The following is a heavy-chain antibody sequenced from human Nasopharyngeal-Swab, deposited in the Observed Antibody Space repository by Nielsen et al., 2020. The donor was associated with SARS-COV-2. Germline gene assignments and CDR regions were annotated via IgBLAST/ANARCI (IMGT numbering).Heavy chain of an antibody. CDR2: INPNSGGT. Sequence: ASVKVSCKVSGYTLTELSMHWVRQAPGQGLEWMGRINPNSGGTNYAQKFQGWVTMTRDTSISTAYMELSRLRSDDTAVYYCARDAGSSWYSWDFDYWGQGTLVTVSS. J-gene: IGHJ4*02. D-gene: IGHD6-13*01. CDR3: ARDAGSSWYSWDFDY. V-gene: IGHV1-2*04. CDR1: GYTLTELS.